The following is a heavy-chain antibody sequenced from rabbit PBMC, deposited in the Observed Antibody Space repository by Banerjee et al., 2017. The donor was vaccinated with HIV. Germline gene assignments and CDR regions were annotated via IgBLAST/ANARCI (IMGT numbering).Heavy chain of an antibody. CDR1: GFDFSSYG. Sequence: QEHLVESGGGLVQPGGSLKLSCKASGFDFSSYGISWVRQAPGKGLEWIGYIYPDYGSTDYASWVNGRFTISKTSSTTVTLQMASLTAADTATYFCARSLTGDGYIFNLWGQGTLVTVS. J-gene: IGHJ4*01. V-gene: IGHV1S39*01. CDR3: ARSLTGDGYIFNL. CDR2: IYPDYGST. D-gene: IGHD3-1*01.